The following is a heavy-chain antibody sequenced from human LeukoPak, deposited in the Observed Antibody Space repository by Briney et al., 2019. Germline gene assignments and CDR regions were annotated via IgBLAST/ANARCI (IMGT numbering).Heavy chain of an antibody. D-gene: IGHD5-24*01. CDR2: IIPIFGTA. J-gene: IGHJ4*02. Sequence: ASVKVSCKASGYTFTSYGISWVRQAPGQGLEWMGGIIPIFGTANYAQKFQGRVTITADESTSTAYMELSSLRSEDTAVYYCARAPTHMAAPFDYWGQGTLVTVSS. CDR1: GYTFTSYG. V-gene: IGHV1-69*13. CDR3: ARAPTHMAAPFDY.